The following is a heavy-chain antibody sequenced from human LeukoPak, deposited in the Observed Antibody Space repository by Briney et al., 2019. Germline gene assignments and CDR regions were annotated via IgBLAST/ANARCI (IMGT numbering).Heavy chain of an antibody. D-gene: IGHD4-11*01. CDR1: EFTFSSYD. CDR3: ARDPYSGLFDY. CDR2: ISSYSSYI. J-gene: IGHJ4*02. Sequence: PGGSLRLSCAASEFTFSSYDMNWVRQAPGKGLEWVSSISSYSSYIYYADSVKGRFTISRDNAKNSLYLQMNSLRAEDTAVYYCARDPYSGLFDYWGQGTLVTVSS. V-gene: IGHV3-21*01.